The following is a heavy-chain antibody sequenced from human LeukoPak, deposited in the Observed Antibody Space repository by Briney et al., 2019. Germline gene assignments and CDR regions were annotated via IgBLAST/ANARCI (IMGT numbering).Heavy chain of an antibody. D-gene: IGHD3-22*01. CDR2: ISSSSSSI. Sequence: GGSLRLSCAASGFTFSSYSMSWVRQAPGKGLEWVSYISSSSSSIYYADSVKGRFTVSRDNAKNSLYLQMSSLRAEDTAVYYCARSGSAYYYLFDFWGQGTLVTVSS. CDR3: ARSGSAYYYLFDF. J-gene: IGHJ4*02. V-gene: IGHV3-48*04. CDR1: GFTFSSYS.